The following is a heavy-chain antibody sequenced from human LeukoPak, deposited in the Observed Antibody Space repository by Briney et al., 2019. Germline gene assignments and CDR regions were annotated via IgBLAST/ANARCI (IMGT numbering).Heavy chain of an antibody. CDR3: AKDRVGVSWDNAFDM. D-gene: IGHD1-26*01. V-gene: IGHV3-33*06. Sequence: GGSLRLSCAASGFTFSSYGMHWVRQAPGKGLEWVAVIWYDGSNKYYADSVKGRFTISRDNSKNTLYLQTSSLRAEDTAVYYCAKDRVGVSWDNAFDMWGQGAMVTVSS. CDR2: IWYDGSNK. CDR1: GFTFSSYG. J-gene: IGHJ3*02.